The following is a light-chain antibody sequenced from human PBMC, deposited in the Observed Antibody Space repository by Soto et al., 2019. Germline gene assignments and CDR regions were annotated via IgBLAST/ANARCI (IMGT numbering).Light chain of an antibody. CDR3: QQYGDWPPET. V-gene: IGKV3-15*01. CDR1: QSVSRN. J-gene: IGKJ2*01. CDR2: GAS. Sequence: EVVLTQSPGTLSVSPGDRATLSCRASQSVSRNLAWYQQKPGQAPRLIIYGASTRAPGVPASFSGSGSATEFTLSISSLQSEDVAVYYCQQYGDWPPETFGEGTKLDI.